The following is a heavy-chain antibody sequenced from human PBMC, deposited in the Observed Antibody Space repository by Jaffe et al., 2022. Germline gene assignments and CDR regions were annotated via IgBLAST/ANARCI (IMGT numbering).Heavy chain of an antibody. CDR2: ISSSSSYI. CDR1: GFTFSSYS. CDR3: ARDFQHLYYFDY. D-gene: IGHD6-13*01. J-gene: IGHJ4*02. Sequence: EVQLVESGGGLVKPGGSLRLSCAASGFTFSSYSMNWVRQAPGKGLEWVSSISSSSSYIYYADSVKGRFTISRDNAKNSLYLQMNSLRAEDTAVYYCARDFQHLYYFDYWGQGTLVTVSS. V-gene: IGHV3-21*01.